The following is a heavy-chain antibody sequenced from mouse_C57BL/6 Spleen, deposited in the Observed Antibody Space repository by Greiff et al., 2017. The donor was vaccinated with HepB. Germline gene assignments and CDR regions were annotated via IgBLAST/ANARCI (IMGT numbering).Heavy chain of an antibody. V-gene: IGHV1-4*01. CDR3: ARGGIVPGDFED. CDR2: INPSSGYT. Sequence: VKLVESGAELARPGASVKMSCKASGYTFTSYTMHWVKQRPGQGLEWIGYINPSSGYTKYNQKFKDKATLTADKSSSTAYMQLSSLTSEDSAVYYGARGGIVPGDFEDWGQGTTLTVSS. D-gene: IGHD6-1*01. CDR1: GYTFTSYT. J-gene: IGHJ2*01.